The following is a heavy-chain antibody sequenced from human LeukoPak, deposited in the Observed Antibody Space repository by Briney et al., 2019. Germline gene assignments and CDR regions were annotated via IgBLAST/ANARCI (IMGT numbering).Heavy chain of an antibody. D-gene: IGHD5-24*01. CDR1: GFTFSSYG. V-gene: IGHV3-33*01. CDR3: ARGALRWLHQSVDY. Sequence: GGSLRLSCAASGFTFSSYGMHWVRPAPGKGLEWVAVIWYDGSNKYYADSVKGRFTISRDNSKNTLYLQMNSLRAEDTAVYYCARGALRWLHQSVDYWGQGTLVTVSS. CDR2: IWYDGSNK. J-gene: IGHJ4*02.